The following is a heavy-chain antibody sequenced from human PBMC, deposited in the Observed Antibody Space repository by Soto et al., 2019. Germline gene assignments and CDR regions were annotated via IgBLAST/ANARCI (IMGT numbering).Heavy chain of an antibody. CDR2: IIPIFGTA. D-gene: IGHD6-25*01. CDR1: GGTFSSYA. J-gene: IGHJ6*02. Sequence: SVKVSCKASGGTFSSYAISWVRQAPGQGLEWMGGIIPIFGTANYAQKFQGRVTITADESTSTAYMELSSLRSEDTAVYYCARADGRQRLGGWYYGMDVWGQGTTVTVSS. V-gene: IGHV1-69*13. CDR3: ARADGRQRLGGWYYGMDV.